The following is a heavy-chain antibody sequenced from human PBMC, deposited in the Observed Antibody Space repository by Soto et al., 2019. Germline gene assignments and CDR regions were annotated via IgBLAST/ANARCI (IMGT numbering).Heavy chain of an antibody. J-gene: IGHJ5*02. CDR3: AREGPPDIAWFDP. CDR1: GGTFSIYT. Sequence: QVQLVQSGAEVKKPGSSVKVSCKASGGTFSIYTISWVRQAPGQGLEWMGGSANSAQKFQGRLTVTADESTSTVYLDLTSLTSEDTAVYYCAREGPPDIAWFDPWGQGTLVSVPS. CDR2: SA. V-gene: IGHV1-69*01. D-gene: IGHD2-15*01.